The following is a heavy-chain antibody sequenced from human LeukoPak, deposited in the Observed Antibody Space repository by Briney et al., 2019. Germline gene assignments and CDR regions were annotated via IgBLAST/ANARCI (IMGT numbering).Heavy chain of an antibody. Sequence: GGSLRLSCAASGFTFSSYAMHWVRQAPGKGLEYVSAISSNGGSTYYANSVKGRFTISRDNSKNTLYLQMGSLRAEDMAVYYCARDGEYGDYLDVWGKGTTVTVSS. V-gene: IGHV3-64*01. CDR3: ARDGEYGDYLDV. CDR2: ISSNGGST. CDR1: GFTFSSYA. D-gene: IGHD3-10*01. J-gene: IGHJ6*03.